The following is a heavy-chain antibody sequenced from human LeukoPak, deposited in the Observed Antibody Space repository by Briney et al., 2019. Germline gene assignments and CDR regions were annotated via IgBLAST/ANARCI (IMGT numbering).Heavy chain of an antibody. CDR3: AKDRIAVAGTGAFDI. CDR1: GFTFSDFW. V-gene: IGHV3-23*01. Sequence: GGSLRLSCAASGFTFSDFWMSWVRQAPGKGLEWVSAISGSGGSTYYADSVKGRFTISRDNSKNTLYLQMNSLRAEDTAVYYCAKDRIAVAGTGAFDIWGQGTMVTVSS. J-gene: IGHJ3*02. D-gene: IGHD6-19*01. CDR2: ISGSGGST.